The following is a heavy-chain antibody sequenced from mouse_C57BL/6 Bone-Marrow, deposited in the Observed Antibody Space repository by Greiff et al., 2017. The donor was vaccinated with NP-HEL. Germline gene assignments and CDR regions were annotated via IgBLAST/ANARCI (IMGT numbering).Heavy chain of an antibody. Sequence: VKLMESGPELVKPGASVKISCKASGYAFSSSWMNWVKQRPGKGLEWIGRIYPGDGDTNYNGKFKGKATLTADKSSSTAYMQLSSLTSEDSAVYFCARNDGYLAWFAYWGQGTLVTVSA. V-gene: IGHV1-82*01. J-gene: IGHJ3*01. D-gene: IGHD2-3*01. CDR1: GYAFSSSW. CDR3: ARNDGYLAWFAY. CDR2: IYPGDGDT.